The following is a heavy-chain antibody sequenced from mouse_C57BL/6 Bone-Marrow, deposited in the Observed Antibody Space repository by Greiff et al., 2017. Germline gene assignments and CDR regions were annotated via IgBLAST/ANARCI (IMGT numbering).Heavy chain of an antibody. D-gene: IGHD2-5*01. J-gene: IGHJ1*03. V-gene: IGHV1-55*01. CDR1: GYTFTSYW. CDR2: IYPGSGST. Sequence: QVQLKESGAELVKPGASVKMSCKASGYTFTSYWITWVKQRPGQGLEWIGDIYPGSGSTNYNEKFKSKATLTVDTSSSTAYMQLSSLTSEDSAVSYCARHSYSNSWYFDVWGTETTLTVSP. CDR3: ARHSYSNSWYFDV.